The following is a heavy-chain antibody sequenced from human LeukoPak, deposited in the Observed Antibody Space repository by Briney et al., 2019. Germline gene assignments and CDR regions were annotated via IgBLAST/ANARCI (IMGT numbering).Heavy chain of an antibody. CDR3: ARKNGLDY. J-gene: IGHJ4*02. V-gene: IGHV3-7*01. Sequence: PGGSLRLSCAASGFIFSNYAMTWVRQAPGKGLEWVANIKQDGSEKYYVDSVKGRFTISRDNAKNSLYLQMNSLRAEDTAVYYCARKNGLDYWGQGTLVTVSS. CDR2: IKQDGSEK. CDR1: GFIFSNYA.